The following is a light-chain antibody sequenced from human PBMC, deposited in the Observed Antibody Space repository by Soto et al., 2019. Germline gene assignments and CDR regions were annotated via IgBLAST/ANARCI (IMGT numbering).Light chain of an antibody. CDR3: QQSYSTPRP. V-gene: IGKV1-39*01. J-gene: IGKJ1*01. CDR1: ESISSY. CDR2: AAS. Sequence: DIQMTQSPSSLSASVGDIFTITCRANESISSYLNWYQQKPGKAPKLLIYAASSLQSGVPSRFSGSGSGTDFTLTISSLQPEDFATYYCQQSYSTPRPFGQGTKV.